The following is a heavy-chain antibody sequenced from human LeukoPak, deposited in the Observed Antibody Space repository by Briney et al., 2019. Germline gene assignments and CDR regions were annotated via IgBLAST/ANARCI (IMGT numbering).Heavy chain of an antibody. CDR3: AKKKDFGVVTPFDY. CDR2: ISGSGGST. D-gene: IGHD3-3*01. CDR1: VFTFNSYA. V-gene: IGHV3-23*01. J-gene: IGHJ4*02. Sequence: GGSLRLSCAASVFTFNSYAMSWVRQAPGKGLEWVSAISGSGGSTYYADSVKGRFTISRDNSKNTLYLQMNSLRAEDTAVYYCAKKKDFGVVTPFDYWGQGTLVTVSS.